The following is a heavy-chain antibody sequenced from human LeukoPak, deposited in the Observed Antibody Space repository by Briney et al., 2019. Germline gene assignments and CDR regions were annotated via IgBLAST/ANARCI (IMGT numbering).Heavy chain of an antibody. V-gene: IGHV1-69*04. D-gene: IGHD2-2*01. CDR2: IIPILGIA. Sequence: SVKVSCKASGGTFSSYAITWVRRAPGQGLEWMGRIIPILGIATYAQNFQGRVTITADKSTSTAYMELSSLRSEDTAVYYCARDLVVSCSSTSCSVAPSDFWGQGTLVTVSS. CDR1: GGTFSSYA. J-gene: IGHJ4*02. CDR3: ARDLVVSCSSTSCSVAPSDF.